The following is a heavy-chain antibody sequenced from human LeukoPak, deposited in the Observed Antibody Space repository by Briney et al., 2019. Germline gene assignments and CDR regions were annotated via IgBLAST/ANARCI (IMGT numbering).Heavy chain of an antibody. V-gene: IGHV4-34*01. Sequence: SETLSLTCGVYGGSFSNYYWSWIRQPPGKGLEWIGEINHSGSTYYNPSLKSRVTISVDTSKNEFSLKLSSVTAADTAVYYCARAYHSSWYLNWFDPWGQGTLVTVSS. CDR2: INHSGST. D-gene: IGHD6-13*01. CDR3: ARAYHSSWYLNWFDP. J-gene: IGHJ5*02. CDR1: GGSFSNYY.